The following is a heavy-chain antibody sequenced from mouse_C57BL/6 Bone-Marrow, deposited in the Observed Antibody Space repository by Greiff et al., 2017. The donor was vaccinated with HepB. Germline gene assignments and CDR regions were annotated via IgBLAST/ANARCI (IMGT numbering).Heavy chain of an antibody. D-gene: IGHD1-1*01. J-gene: IGHJ3*01. CDR2: ISDGGSYT. CDR1: GFTFSSYA. Sequence: EVKLMESGGGLVKPGGSLKLSCAASGFTFSSYAMSWVRQTPEKRLEWVATISDGGSYTYYPDNVKGRFTISRDNAKNNLYLQMSHLKSEDTAMYYCARDRVLRIRFAYWGQGTLVTVSA. CDR3: ARDRVLRIRFAY. V-gene: IGHV5-4*01.